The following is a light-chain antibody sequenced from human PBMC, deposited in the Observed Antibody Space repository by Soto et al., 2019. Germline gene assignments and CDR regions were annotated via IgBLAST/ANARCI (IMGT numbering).Light chain of an antibody. CDR3: QHYGNSPLT. Sequence: EIVSTQAPGTLSLSPGEGATLSCMAGQSVSSSQLAWYQQRPGEDPRLLVYGASSRAAGIPERFSGRVSGTDFTISISRLEPEDFAVYYCQHYGNSPLTFGQGTRLENK. V-gene: IGKV3-20*01. CDR1: QSVSSSQ. CDR2: GAS. J-gene: IGKJ5*01.